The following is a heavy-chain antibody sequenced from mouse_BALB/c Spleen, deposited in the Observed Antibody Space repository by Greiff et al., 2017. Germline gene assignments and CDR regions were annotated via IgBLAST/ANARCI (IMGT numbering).Heavy chain of an antibody. Sequence: VHVKQSGPELVKPGASVKISCKTSGYTFTEYTMHWVKQSHGKSLEWIGGINPNNGGTSYNQKFKGKATLTVDKSSSTAYMELRSLTSEDSAVYYCARGDGNRAWFAYWGQGTLVTVSA. CDR2: INPNNGGT. V-gene: IGHV1-18*01. CDR3: ARGDGNRAWFAY. J-gene: IGHJ3*01. D-gene: IGHD2-1*01. CDR1: GYTFTEYT.